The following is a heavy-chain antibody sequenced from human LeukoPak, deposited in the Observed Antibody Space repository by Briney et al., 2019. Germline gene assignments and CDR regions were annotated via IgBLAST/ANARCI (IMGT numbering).Heavy chain of an antibody. Sequence: PGGSLRLSCAASGFTFSNYGMHWVRQAPGKGLEWVALIWYDGSNKYYADSVKGRFTISRDNSKNTLYLQMNSLRAEDTAVYYCAKDSTATAYKKTIYYYYMDVWGKGTTVTVSS. CDR2: IWYDGSNK. D-gene: IGHD3-16*01. CDR1: GFTFSNYG. V-gene: IGHV3-33*06. CDR3: AKDSTATAYKKTIYYYYMDV. J-gene: IGHJ6*03.